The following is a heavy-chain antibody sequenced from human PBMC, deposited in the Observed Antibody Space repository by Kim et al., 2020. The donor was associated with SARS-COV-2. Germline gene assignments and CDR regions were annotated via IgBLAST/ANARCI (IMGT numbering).Heavy chain of an antibody. Sequence: GGSLRLSCAASGFTFSSFGMHWVRQAPGKGLEWVAVISYDGSNKYYADSVKGRFTISRDNSKNTLYLQMNSLRAEDTAVYYCAKGEDGGYNWNYGSRGQG. J-gene: IGHJ1*01. D-gene: IGHD1-7*01. CDR3: AKGEDGGYNWNYGS. CDR2: ISYDGSNK. CDR1: GFTFSSFG. V-gene: IGHV3-30*18.